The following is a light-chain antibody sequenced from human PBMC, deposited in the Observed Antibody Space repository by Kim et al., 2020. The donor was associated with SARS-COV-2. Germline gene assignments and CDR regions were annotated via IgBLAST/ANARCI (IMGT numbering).Light chain of an antibody. CDR1: QGIYTY. Sequence: ASVGDRVTLTCRASQGIYTYLFWFLRRPGKVPLRLIYTASTLQSGVPSRFSGSGSGTEFSLTTSSLRPEDFATYNCLQRRSIPRTFVQGTKV. CDR2: TAS. V-gene: IGKV1-17*03. CDR3: LQRRSIPRT. J-gene: IGKJ1*01.